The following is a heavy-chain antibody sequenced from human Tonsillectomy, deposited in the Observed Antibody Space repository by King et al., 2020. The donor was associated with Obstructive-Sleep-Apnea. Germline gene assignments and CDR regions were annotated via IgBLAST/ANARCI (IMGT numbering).Heavy chain of an antibody. CDR3: AKTSGYGWGWVDY. CDR2: ISWNGGTT. V-gene: IGHV3-43D*03. D-gene: IGHD3-3*01. J-gene: IGHJ4*02. Sequence: VQLVESGGVVVQPGGSLRLSCAASGFTFDDYAMHWVRQAPGKGLEWVSLISWNGGTTYYADSVKGRFTISRDNSKNSLNLQMNSLRAEDTGLYYCAKTSGYGWGWVDYWGQGTLVTVSS. CDR1: GFTFDDYA.